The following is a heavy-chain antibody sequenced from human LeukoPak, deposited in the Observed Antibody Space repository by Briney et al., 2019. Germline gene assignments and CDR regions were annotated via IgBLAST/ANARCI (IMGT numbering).Heavy chain of an antibody. CDR3: ARGSNYIDY. D-gene: IGHD4-11*01. CDR2: MNPNSGNT. V-gene: IGHV1-8*03. CDR1: GYTFTSYD. J-gene: IGHJ4*02. Sequence: ASMKVSCKASGYTFTSYDINWVRQATGQGLEWMGWMNPNSGNTGYAQKFQGRVTITRNTSISTAYMELSSLRSKDTAVYYCARGSNYIDYWGQGTLVTVSS.